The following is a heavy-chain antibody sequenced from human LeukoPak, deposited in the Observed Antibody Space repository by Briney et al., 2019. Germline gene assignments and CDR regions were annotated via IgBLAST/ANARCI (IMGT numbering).Heavy chain of an antibody. Sequence: PGGSLRLSCTASGFTFNSYAMHWVRQAPGKGLEWVAVISYDGSNKYYADSVKGRFTISRDNSKNTLYLQMNSLRAEDTAVYYCARDRRSNNWFDPWGQGTLVTVSS. J-gene: IGHJ5*02. CDR1: GFTFNSYA. V-gene: IGHV3-30*01. CDR3: ARDRRSNNWFDP. CDR2: ISYDGSNK.